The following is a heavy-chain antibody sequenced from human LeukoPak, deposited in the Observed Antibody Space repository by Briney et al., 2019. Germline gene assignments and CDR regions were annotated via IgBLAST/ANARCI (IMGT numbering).Heavy chain of an antibody. CDR2: IYYSGST. CDR1: GGSISSYY. J-gene: IGHJ4*02. CDR3: ASSLGKGYSYGYFDY. V-gene: IGHV4-59*01. D-gene: IGHD5-18*01. Sequence: PSETLSLTCTVSGGSISSYYWSWIRQPPGKGLEWIGYIYYSGSTNYNPSLKSRVTISVDTSKNQFSLKLSSVTAADTAVYYCASSLGKGYSYGYFDYWGQGTLVTVSS.